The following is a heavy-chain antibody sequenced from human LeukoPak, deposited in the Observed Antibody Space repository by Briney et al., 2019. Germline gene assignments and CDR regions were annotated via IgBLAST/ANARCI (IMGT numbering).Heavy chain of an antibody. CDR3: ARGELGYCSSTSCPGGDYFDY. J-gene: IGHJ4*02. CDR2: INHSGST. V-gene: IGHV4-34*01. CDR1: GGSFSGYY. Sequence: SETLSLTCAVYGGSFSGYYWSWIRQPPGKGLEWIGEINHSGSTNYNPSLKSRFTISVDTTKNQFSLKLSSVTAADTAVYYCARGELGYCSSTSCPGGDYFDYWGQGTLVTVSS. D-gene: IGHD2-2*01.